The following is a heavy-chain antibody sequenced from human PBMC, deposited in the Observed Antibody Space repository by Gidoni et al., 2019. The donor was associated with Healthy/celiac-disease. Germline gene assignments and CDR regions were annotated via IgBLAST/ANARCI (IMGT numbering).Heavy chain of an antibody. V-gene: IGHV4-30-2*01. CDR1: GGSISGGGYS. CDR3: ARDFWSGYSRWFDP. J-gene: IGHJ5*02. CDR2: IYHSGST. Sequence: QLQLQESGSGLVKPSQTLSLTCAFPGGSISGGGYSWSWIRQPPGQGLELIGYIYHSGSTYYNPSLKSRVTTSVDRSKNQFSLKLSSVTAADTAVYYCARDFWSGYSRWFDPWGQGTLVTVSS. D-gene: IGHD3-3*01.